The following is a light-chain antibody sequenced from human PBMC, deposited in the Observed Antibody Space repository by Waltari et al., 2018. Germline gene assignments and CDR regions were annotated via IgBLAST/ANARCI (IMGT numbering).Light chain of an antibody. Sequence: DIQMTQSPSSLSASVEDRVTITCRASQKISSYLNWYQKKPGTAPRRLIYDASRLQSGVPSRFSGSGSGTDFTLTISSLQPDDFGTYYCQPTYTTPRTFGQGTKVET. CDR3: QPTYTTPRT. J-gene: IGKJ1*01. CDR1: QKISSY. CDR2: DAS. V-gene: IGKV1-39*01.